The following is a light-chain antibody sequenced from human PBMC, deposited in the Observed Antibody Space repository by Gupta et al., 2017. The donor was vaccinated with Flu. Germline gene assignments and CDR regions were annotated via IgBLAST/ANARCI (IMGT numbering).Light chain of an antibody. V-gene: IGKV2-30*01. J-gene: IGKJ1*01. Sequence: ISCRSSQSLVYTDGNTYLTWFQQRPGLSPRRLIYQVSKRDSGVPDRFSGSGSGTDYTLKISRVEADDVGFYYCMQGAHWPPSFGQGTKVEVK. CDR2: QVS. CDR1: QSLVYTDGNTY. CDR3: MQGAHWPPS.